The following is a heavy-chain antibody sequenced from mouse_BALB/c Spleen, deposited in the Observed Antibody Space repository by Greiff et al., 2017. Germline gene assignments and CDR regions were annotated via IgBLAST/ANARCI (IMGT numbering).Heavy chain of an antibody. CDR3: ERSIITTVVEGY. CDR2: INPSTGYT. Sequence: VQLQESGAELAKPGASVKMSCKASGYTFTSYWMHWVKQRPGQGLEWIGYINPSTGYTEYNQKFKDKATLTADKSSSTAYMQLSSLTSEDSAVLYCERSIITTVVEGYWGQGTTLTVSA. V-gene: IGHV1-7*01. CDR1: GYTFTSYW. J-gene: IGHJ2*01. D-gene: IGHD1-1*01.